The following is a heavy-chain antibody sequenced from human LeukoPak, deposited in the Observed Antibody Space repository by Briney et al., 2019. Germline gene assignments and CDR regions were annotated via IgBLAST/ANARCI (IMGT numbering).Heavy chain of an antibody. CDR1: GFTFTDYA. V-gene: IGHV3-30*03. Sequence: GGSLRLSCAASGFTFTDYAMHWVRQAPGKGLEWVAVISYDSSNKYYADSVKGRFTISRDNSQNTLYLETSSLRVEDTAMFHCAAAYCSSTACSPLAYWGQGILVTVSS. J-gene: IGHJ4*02. D-gene: IGHD2-2*01. CDR3: AAAYCSSTACSPLAY. CDR2: ISYDSSNK.